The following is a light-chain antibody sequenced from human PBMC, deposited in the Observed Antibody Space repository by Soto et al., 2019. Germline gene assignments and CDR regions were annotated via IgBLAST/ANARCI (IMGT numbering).Light chain of an antibody. CDR1: SSDIGAYNS. CDR3: ASYTRASIRV. V-gene: IGLV2-14*03. Sequence: QSVLTQPASVSASPGQSITISCTGTSSDIGAYNSVSWYQQHPGKAPQLMIYDVSYRPSGISSRFSGSKSGNTASLAISGLQADDDADYYCASYTRASIRVFGGGTKLTVL. CDR2: DVS. J-gene: IGLJ2*01.